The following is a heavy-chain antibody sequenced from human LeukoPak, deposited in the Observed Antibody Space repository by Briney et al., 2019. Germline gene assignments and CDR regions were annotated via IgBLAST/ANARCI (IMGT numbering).Heavy chain of an antibody. CDR2: INHSGST. Sequence: SETLSLTCAVYGGSFSGYYWSWIRQPPGKGLEWIGEINHSGSTNYNPSLKSRVTISVDTSKNQFSLKLSSVTAADTAVYYCAREYVYYYFDYWGQGTLVTVSS. CDR1: GGSFSGYY. V-gene: IGHV4-34*01. D-gene: IGHD2-8*01. J-gene: IGHJ4*02. CDR3: AREYVYYYFDY.